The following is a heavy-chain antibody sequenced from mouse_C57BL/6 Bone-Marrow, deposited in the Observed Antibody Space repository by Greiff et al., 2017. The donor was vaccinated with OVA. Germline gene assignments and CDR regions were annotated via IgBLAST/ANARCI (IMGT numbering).Heavy chain of an antibody. V-gene: IGHV7-1*01. CDR1: GFTFSDFY. Sequence: EVKLVESGGGLVQSGRSLRLSCATSGFTFSDFYMEWVRQAPGKGLEWIAASRNKANDYTTEYSASVKGRFIVSRDTSQSILYLQMNALRAEDTAIYYCARDASLPGYYYAMDYWGQGTSVTVSS. D-gene: IGHD2-1*01. CDR2: SRNKANDYTT. CDR3: ARDASLPGYYYAMDY. J-gene: IGHJ4*01.